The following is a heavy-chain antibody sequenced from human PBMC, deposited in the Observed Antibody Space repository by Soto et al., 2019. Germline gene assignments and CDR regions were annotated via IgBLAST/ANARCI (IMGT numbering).Heavy chain of an antibody. CDR2: ISYNGGKT. CDR1: GFSFSSYA. J-gene: IGHJ6*02. V-gene: IGHV3-30-3*01. CDR3: ARESPACTTTSCGYGMDV. Sequence: QSGGSLRLSCAGSGFSFSSYAMHWVRQAPGKGLEWVASISYNGGKTYYADSVKGRFTISRDNSDNTLFLQMNSLGVADMGVYFCARESPACTTTSCGYGMDVWGQGTTVTVSS. D-gene: IGHD2-2*01.